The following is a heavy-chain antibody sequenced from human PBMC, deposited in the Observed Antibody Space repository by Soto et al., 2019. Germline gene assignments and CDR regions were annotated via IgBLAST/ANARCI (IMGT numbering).Heavy chain of an antibody. CDR2: ITPGDGNT. D-gene: IGHD2-21*01. J-gene: IGHJ4*02. CDR1: GFPFSSYV. V-gene: IGHV3-23*01. Sequence: EVQLLESGGGLVQPGGSLRLSCVTSGFPFSSYVLYWVRQAPGRGLEWVSAITPGDGNTHYADSVKGRFTISRDDSKDTQYLQMNSLRAEDTGVYYCAKLGVRVGTCGVDYWGQGTLVTVSS. CDR3: AKLGVRVGTCGVDY.